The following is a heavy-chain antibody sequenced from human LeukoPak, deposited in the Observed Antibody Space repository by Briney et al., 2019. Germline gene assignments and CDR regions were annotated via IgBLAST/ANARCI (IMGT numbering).Heavy chain of an antibody. CDR1: GFTFSSYA. D-gene: IGHD2/OR15-2a*01. Sequence: GSLRLSCAASGFTFSSYAMSWVRQAPGKGLEWIGYIYYSGSTNYNPSLKSRVTISVDTSKNQFSLKLSSVTAADTAVYYCARALWVFDYWGQGTLVTVSS. J-gene: IGHJ4*02. V-gene: IGHV4-59*01. CDR3: ARALWVFDY. CDR2: IYYSGST.